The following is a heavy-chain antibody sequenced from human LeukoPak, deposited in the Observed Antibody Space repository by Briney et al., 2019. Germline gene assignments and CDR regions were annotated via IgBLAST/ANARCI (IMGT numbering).Heavy chain of an antibody. CDR1: GFTFSSYG. CDR3: AKDRSIVGAPFDY. CDR2: ISYDGSNK. J-gene: IGHJ4*02. Sequence: PGGSLRLSCAASGFTFSSYGMHWVRQAPGKGLEWVAVISYDGSNKYYADSVKGRFTISRDNSKNTLYLQMDSLRAEDTAVYYCAKDRSIVGAPFDYWGQGTLVTVPS. V-gene: IGHV3-30*18. D-gene: IGHD1-26*01.